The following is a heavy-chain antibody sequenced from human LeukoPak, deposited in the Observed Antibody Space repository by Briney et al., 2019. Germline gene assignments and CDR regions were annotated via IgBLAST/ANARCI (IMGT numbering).Heavy chain of an antibody. J-gene: IGHJ3*02. Sequence: PSETLSLTCTVSGDSISSGDYYWSWIRQPPGKGLEWIGYIYYSGNTYYNPSLQSRVTISVDRSKNQFSLKLSSVTAADTAVYYCARYSHSSWYGDDIWGQGTMVTVSS. CDR3: ARYSHSSWYGDDI. D-gene: IGHD6-13*01. CDR1: GDSISSGDYY. V-gene: IGHV4-30-4*08. CDR2: IYYSGNT.